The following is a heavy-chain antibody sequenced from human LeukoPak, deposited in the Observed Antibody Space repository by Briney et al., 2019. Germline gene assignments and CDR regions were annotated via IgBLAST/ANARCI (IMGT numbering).Heavy chain of an antibody. J-gene: IGHJ4*02. CDR1: GGSISSGDYS. D-gene: IGHD3-22*01. Sequence: PSQTLSLTCAVSGGSISSGDYSWSWIRQPPGEGLEWIGFIYNSGNTYYNPSLKSRVTLSVDTSKNQFSLNLSSVTAADTAVYYCARTAYDSSDFHRFDYWGQGTLVTVSS. V-gene: IGHV4-30-4*07. CDR3: ARTAYDSSDFHRFDY. CDR2: IYNSGNT.